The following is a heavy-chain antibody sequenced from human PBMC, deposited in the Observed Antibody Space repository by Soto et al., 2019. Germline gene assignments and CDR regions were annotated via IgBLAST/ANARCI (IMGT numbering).Heavy chain of an antibody. Sequence: QVQLVESGGGVVQPGRSLRLSCVASGFIFSTYGMHWVRQAPGKGLEWVALIWHDGSDRYYADSVKGRFTISRDNSKNTLYLQMNSLRAEDTAVYYCARGSGHYYYGMHVWGQGTTVTVSS. CDR1: GFIFSTYG. J-gene: IGHJ6*02. V-gene: IGHV3-33*01. CDR2: IWHDGSDR. D-gene: IGHD6-19*01. CDR3: ARGSGHYYYGMHV.